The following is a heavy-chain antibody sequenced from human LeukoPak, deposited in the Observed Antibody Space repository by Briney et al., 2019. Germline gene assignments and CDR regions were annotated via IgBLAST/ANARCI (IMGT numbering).Heavy chain of an antibody. CDR2: IYYSGST. CDR3: ARAQYSSSWPNYYYYGMDV. J-gene: IGHJ6*02. V-gene: IGHV4-59*01. Sequence: PSETLSLTCTVSGGSISSYYWSWIRQPPGKGLEWIGYIYYSGSTNYNPSLKSRVTISVDTSKNQFSLKLSSVTAADTAVYYCARAQYSSSWPNYYYYGMDVWGQGTTVTVPS. D-gene: IGHD6-13*01. CDR1: GGSISSYY.